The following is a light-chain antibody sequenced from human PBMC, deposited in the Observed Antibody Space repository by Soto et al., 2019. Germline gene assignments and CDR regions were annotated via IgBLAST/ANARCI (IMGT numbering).Light chain of an antibody. V-gene: IGLV2-23*01. CDR2: EAS. Sequence: QSALTQPASVSGSPGQSITISCTGTSSDVGSYNLVSWYQQPPGKAPKLRIYEASKRPSGVSNRFSGSKSGNTASLTISGLQAEDEADYYCCSYARSSVVFGGGTKLTVL. J-gene: IGLJ2*01. CDR1: SSDVGSYNL. CDR3: CSYARSSVV.